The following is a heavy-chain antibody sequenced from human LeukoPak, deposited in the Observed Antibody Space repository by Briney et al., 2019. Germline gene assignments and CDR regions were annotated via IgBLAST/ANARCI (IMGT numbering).Heavy chain of an antibody. V-gene: IGHV1-18*04. CDR3: AREDGDIVVVTATRAFDI. D-gene: IGHD2-21*02. Sequence: ASVKVSCKASGYTFTSYGISWVRQAAGQGLEWMGWISAYNGNTNNAQKLQGRVTMTTDTSKSTAYMELRSLRSDDTAVYYCAREDGDIVVVTATRAFDIWGQGTMVTVSS. J-gene: IGHJ3*02. CDR2: ISAYNGNT. CDR1: GYTFTSYG.